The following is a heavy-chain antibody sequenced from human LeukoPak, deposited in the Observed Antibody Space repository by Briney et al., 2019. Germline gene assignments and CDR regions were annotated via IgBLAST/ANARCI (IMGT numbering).Heavy chain of an antibody. CDR1: GFTFSDYW. D-gene: IGHD2/OR15-2a*01. CDR3: ARDLSDKQGFDP. J-gene: IGHJ5*02. V-gene: IGHV3-7*01. Sequence: GGSLRLSCAASGFTFSDYWMSWVRQAPGKGLEWLANINQDGSDKNYLASVRGRFTISRDNAANSLYLQMNNLRAEDTAVYYCARDLSDKQGFDPWGQGTLVTVSS. CDR2: INQDGSDK.